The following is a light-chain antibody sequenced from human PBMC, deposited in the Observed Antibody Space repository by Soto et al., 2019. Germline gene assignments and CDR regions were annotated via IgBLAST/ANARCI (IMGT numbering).Light chain of an antibody. V-gene: IGLV1-40*01. CDR1: SSNIGEGYD. Sequence: QLVLTQPPSVSGAPGQGVTISCTGSSSNIGEGYDVHWYQQLPGTAPKLLIYGHNNRPSGVPDRFSASKSGTSASLAITGLQSEDEADYYCAAWDDSLSGWVFGGGTKLTVL. CDR2: GHN. CDR3: AAWDDSLSGWV. J-gene: IGLJ3*02.